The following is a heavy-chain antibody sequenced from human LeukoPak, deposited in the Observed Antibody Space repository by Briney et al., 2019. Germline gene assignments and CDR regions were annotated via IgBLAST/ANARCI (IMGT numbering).Heavy chain of an antibody. V-gene: IGHV3-64*01. Sequence: GGSLRLACAASGFTFNTYAMHWGRQAPGKRLEYVSAISSNGDSTNYANSVKGRFTISRDNSKNTLYLQMGSLRTEDMAVYYCARVRYGDYSIDYWGQGTLVTVSS. CDR1: GFTFNTYA. J-gene: IGHJ4*02. D-gene: IGHD4-17*01. CDR2: ISSNGDST. CDR3: ARVRYGDYSIDY.